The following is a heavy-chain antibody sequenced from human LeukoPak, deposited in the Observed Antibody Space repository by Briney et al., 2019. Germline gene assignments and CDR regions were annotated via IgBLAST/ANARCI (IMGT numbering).Heavy chain of an antibody. CDR2: ISAYNGNT. CDR3: ARRLSSGCYQNCFDP. Sequence: GASVKVSCKASQSTFTTYGISWVRQAPGQGLEWMGWISAYNGNTNYAQKLQGRVTMTTDTSTSTAYMELRSLRSDDTAVYYCARRLSSGCYQNCFDPWGQGTLVTVSS. V-gene: IGHV1-18*01. D-gene: IGHD3-22*01. CDR1: QSTFTTYG. J-gene: IGHJ5*02.